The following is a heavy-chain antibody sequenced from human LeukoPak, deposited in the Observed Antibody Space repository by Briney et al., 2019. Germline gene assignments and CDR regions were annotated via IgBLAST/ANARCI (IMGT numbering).Heavy chain of an antibody. Sequence: AASVKVSCKASGYTFTSYGISWVRQAPGQGLEWMGWISAYNGNTNYAQKLQGRVTMTTDTSTSTAYMELRSLRSDDMAVYYCATSEVLLWFGESVYFDYWGQGTLVTVSS. CDR2: ISAYNGNT. V-gene: IGHV1-18*03. J-gene: IGHJ4*02. D-gene: IGHD3-10*01. CDR3: ATSEVLLWFGESVYFDY. CDR1: GYTFTSYG.